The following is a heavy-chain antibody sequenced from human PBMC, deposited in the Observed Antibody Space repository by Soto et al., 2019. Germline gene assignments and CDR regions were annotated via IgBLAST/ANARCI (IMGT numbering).Heavy chain of an antibody. CDR3: ARVGAAYNWFDP. CDR1: GGSISSYY. V-gene: IGHV4-59*01. Sequence: QVQLQESGPGLVKPSETLSLTCTVSGGSISSYYWSWIRQPPGKGLEWIGYIYYSGSTNYNPSLKSRVTISVDTSKNQFSLKLSSVTAADTAVYYCARVGAAYNWFDPWGQGTLVTVYS. CDR2: IYYSGST. D-gene: IGHD3-3*01. J-gene: IGHJ5*02.